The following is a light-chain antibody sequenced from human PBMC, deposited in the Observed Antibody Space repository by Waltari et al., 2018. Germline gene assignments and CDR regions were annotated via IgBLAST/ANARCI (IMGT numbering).Light chain of an antibody. CDR3: QQSYSTPLT. CDR1: QSISSY. CDR2: AAS. J-gene: IGKJ4*01. V-gene: IGKV1-39*01. Sequence: DIQMTQSPSSLATSVGDRVTITCRASQSISSYLNWYHQKPGKAQKLLIYAASSLQSGVPSRFSGSGSGTDFTLTISSLQPEDFATYYCQQSYSTPLTFGGGTKVEIK.